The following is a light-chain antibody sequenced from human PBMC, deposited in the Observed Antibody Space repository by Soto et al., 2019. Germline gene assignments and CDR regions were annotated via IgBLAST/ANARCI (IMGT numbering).Light chain of an antibody. CDR1: QSVSSN. CDR3: QQYNNWPGLT. Sequence: EIVMTQSPATLSVSPGERATLSCRASQSVSSNLAWYQQKPGHAPRLLIYGASTRDTGIPARFSGRGSGTEFALTISSLQSEDFAVYYCQQYNNWPGLTFGGGTKVEIK. V-gene: IGKV3-15*01. J-gene: IGKJ4*01. CDR2: GAS.